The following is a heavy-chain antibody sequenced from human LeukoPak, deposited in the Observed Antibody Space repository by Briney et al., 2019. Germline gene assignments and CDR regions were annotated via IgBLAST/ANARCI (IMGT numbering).Heavy chain of an antibody. J-gene: IGHJ5*02. Sequence: SETLSLTCTVSGGSISSYYWSWIRQPPGKGLEWIGYIYYSGSTNYNPSLKSRVTISVDTSKNQFSLKLSSVTAADTAVYYCARDGCSSTSCYTDWFDPWGQGTLVTVSS. CDR3: ARDGCSSTSCYTDWFDP. CDR2: IYYSGST. D-gene: IGHD2-2*02. V-gene: IGHV4-59*01. CDR1: GGSISSYY.